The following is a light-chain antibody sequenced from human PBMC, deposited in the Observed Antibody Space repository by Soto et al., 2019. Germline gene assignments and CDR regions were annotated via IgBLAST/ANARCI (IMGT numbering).Light chain of an antibody. CDR2: AAF. J-gene: IGKJ1*01. CDR3: QQSSSSPWT. Sequence: DIQLTQSPSSLSASVGDRGSITCRASQSISSYLSWYQQKPGKAPKLLIYAAFTLQTGVSSRFIGSGSGTDFTLTINSLQPEDFATYYCQQSSSSPWTFGQGTKVDIK. CDR1: QSISSY. V-gene: IGKV1-39*01.